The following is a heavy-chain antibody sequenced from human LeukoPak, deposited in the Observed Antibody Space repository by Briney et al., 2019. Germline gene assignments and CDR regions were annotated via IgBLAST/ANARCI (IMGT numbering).Heavy chain of an antibody. CDR2: ISRSGSNT. CDR3: AKIGQSSASDY. Sequence: AGGSLRLSCAASGITFSSYAMSWVRQAPGKGLGWVSGISRSGSNTYYADSVKGRFTISRDNSKNTVYLQMNSLGAEDTAVYYCAKIGQSSASDYWGQGTLVTVSS. CDR1: GITFSSYA. J-gene: IGHJ4*02. V-gene: IGHV3-23*01. D-gene: IGHD3-22*01.